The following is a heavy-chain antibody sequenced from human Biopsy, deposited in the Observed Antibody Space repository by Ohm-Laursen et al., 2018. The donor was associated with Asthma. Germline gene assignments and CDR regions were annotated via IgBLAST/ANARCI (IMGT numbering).Heavy chain of an antibody. V-gene: IGHV4-39*01. D-gene: IGHD3-3*01. CDR1: GGSMTPTSHY. CDR3: ARRITIFGVVQKDHGMDA. CDR2: ISYGGKT. Sequence: PSETLSLTCTVSGGSMTPTSHYWDWIRQAPGKGLEWIGYISYGGKTSYNSSLKNRVTISRDTSKNQFSLRLTSVTAADTAVYFCARRITIFGVVQKDHGMDAWGQGTTVIVSS. J-gene: IGHJ6*02.